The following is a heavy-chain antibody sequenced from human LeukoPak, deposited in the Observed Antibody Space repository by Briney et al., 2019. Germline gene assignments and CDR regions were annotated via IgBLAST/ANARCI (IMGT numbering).Heavy chain of an antibody. Sequence: PGRSLRLSCGASGFPSSSYDMLWVRQAPGKGLEWVAVISYDGSNKYYADSVKGRFTISRDNSKNTLYLQMNSLRAEDTAVYYCARSLGSCSSTSWPPGYWGQGTLVTVSS. J-gene: IGHJ4*02. D-gene: IGHD2-2*01. V-gene: IGHV3-30*04. CDR3: ARSLGSCSSTSWPPGY. CDR2: ISYDGSNK. CDR1: GFPSSSYD.